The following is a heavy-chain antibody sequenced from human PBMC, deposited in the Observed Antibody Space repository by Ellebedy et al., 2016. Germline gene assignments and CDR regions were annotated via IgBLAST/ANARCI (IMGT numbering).Heavy chain of an antibody. Sequence: SETLSLXXAVYGGSFSGYYWSWIRQPPGKGLEWIGEINHSGSTNYNPSLKSQVTISVDTSKNQFSLKLSSVTAADTAVYYCARGRNLGRTRHGSGSYYNPAPYYYYMDVWGKGTTVTVSS. J-gene: IGHJ6*03. V-gene: IGHV4-34*01. D-gene: IGHD3-10*01. CDR3: ARGRNLGRTRHGSGSYYNPAPYYYYMDV. CDR1: GGSFSGYY. CDR2: INHSGST.